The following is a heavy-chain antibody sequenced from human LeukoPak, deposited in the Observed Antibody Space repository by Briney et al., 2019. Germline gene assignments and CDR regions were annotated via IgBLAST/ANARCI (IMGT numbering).Heavy chain of an antibody. D-gene: IGHD3-10*01. V-gene: IGHV4-4*07. Sequence: SETLSLTCTVSGGSISSYYWSWIRQPAGKGLEWVGRIYTSGSTNYNPSLKSRVTMSVDTSKNQFSLKLSSVTAADTAVYYCARDGIWLGPGWFDPWGQGTLVTVSS. J-gene: IGHJ5*02. CDR1: GGSISSYY. CDR3: ARDGIWLGPGWFDP. CDR2: IYTSGST.